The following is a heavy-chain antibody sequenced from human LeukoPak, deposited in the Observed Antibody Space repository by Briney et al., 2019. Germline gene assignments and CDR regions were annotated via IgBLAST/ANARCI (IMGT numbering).Heavy chain of an antibody. Sequence: GGSLRLYCAASGFTFSSYWMSWVRQAPGKGLEWVANIKQDGSEKYYVDSVKGRFTISRDNAKNSLFLQMNSLRAEDTAMYYCAKGTKPVMTIPDYWGQGILVTVSS. J-gene: IGHJ4*02. D-gene: IGHD1/OR15-1a*01. CDR3: AKGTKPVMTIPDY. CDR1: GFTFSSYW. CDR2: IKQDGSEK. V-gene: IGHV3-7*03.